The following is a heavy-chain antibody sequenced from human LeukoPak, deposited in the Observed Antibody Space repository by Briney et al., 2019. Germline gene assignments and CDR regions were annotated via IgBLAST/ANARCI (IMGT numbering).Heavy chain of an antibody. CDR3: AKMQGYFDY. CDR1: GLTFSSYG. Sequence: GGSLRLSCEASGLTFSSYGMSWVRQAPGRGLQWVSAITGGGGTTYYADSVKGRSTISRDNSKNMPYLQMNSLRAEDTAVYYCAKMQGYFDYWGQGTLVPVSS. CDR2: ITGGGGTT. V-gene: IGHV3-23*01. J-gene: IGHJ4*02.